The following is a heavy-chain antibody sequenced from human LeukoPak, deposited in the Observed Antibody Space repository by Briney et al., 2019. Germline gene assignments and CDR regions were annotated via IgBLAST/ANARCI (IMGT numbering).Heavy chain of an antibody. J-gene: IGHJ4*02. CDR2: IIPIFGKV. CDR3: ARVYGRGGSGWYRLHY. CDR1: GGTFSCYA. V-gene: IGHV1-69*01. D-gene: IGHD6-19*01. Sequence: SVKVSCKASGGTFSCYAISWVRQATGQGLEWMGGIIPIFGKVNYAQEFPGRATITAEESTRTASMDLSSPACRPQAAPYCARVYGRGGSGWYRLHYWGQGTLVTVSS.